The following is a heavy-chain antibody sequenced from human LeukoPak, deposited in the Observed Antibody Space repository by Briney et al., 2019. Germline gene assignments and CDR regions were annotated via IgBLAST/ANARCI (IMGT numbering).Heavy chain of an antibody. CDR3: ARWVSTPRGYFDY. CDR2: IYYSGST. D-gene: IGHD5/OR15-5a*01. Sequence: SETLSLTCTVSGGSITSSSFYWGWIRQPPGKGLEWIANIYYSGSTYYNPSLKSRVTISADTSKTQFSLKLSSVTAADTAVYYCARWVSTPRGYFDYWGQGTLVAVSS. V-gene: IGHV4-39*01. CDR1: GGSITSSSFY. J-gene: IGHJ4*02.